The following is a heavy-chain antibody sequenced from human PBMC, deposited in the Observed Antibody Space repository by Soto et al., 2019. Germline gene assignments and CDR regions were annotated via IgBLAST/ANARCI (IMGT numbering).Heavy chain of an antibody. CDR1: GGSFSGYY. CDR2: INHSGST. Sequence: PSETLSLTCAVYGGSFSGYYWSWIRQPPGKGLEWIGEINHSGSTNYNPSLKSRVTISVDTSKNQFSLKLSSVTAADTAVYYCARAGIVVVPAAIRQKPNNWFDPWGQGTLVTVSS. V-gene: IGHV4-34*01. D-gene: IGHD2-2*02. J-gene: IGHJ5*02. CDR3: ARAGIVVVPAAIRQKPNNWFDP.